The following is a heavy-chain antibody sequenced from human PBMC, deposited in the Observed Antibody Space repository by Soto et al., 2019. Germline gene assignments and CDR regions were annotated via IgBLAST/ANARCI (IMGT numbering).Heavy chain of an antibody. CDR2: IYYSGST. J-gene: IGHJ4*02. CDR1: GVPISTDDYY. Sequence: QVQLQESGPGLVKPSQTLSLTCTVSGVPISTDDYYWTWIRQPPGKGLEWIVYIYYSGSTYYNWSLKSRVTISIDTSKNQFSLNLHTVTAADTAVYYCAGGKGVDGIHYLDNWGQGTLVTVSS. CDR3: AGGKGVDGIHYLDN. D-gene: IGHD1-26*01. V-gene: IGHV4-30-4*01.